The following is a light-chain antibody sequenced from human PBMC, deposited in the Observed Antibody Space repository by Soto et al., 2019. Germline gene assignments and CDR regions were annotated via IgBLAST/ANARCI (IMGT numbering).Light chain of an antibody. CDR3: QQFNNYPHGVT. CDR1: QGISSA. J-gene: IGKJ4*01. V-gene: IGKV1D-13*01. Sequence: AIQLTQSPSSLSASVGDRVTITCRASQGISSALAWYQQKPGKAPKLLIYDASSLESGVPSRFSGSGSGTDFTLTISSLQPEDFATYYCQQFNNYPHGVTFGGGTKVEIK. CDR2: DAS.